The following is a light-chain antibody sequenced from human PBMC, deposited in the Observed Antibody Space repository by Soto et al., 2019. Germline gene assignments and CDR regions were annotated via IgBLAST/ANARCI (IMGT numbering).Light chain of an antibody. CDR2: GVN. CDR3: TSYAGSNNPVV. V-gene: IGLV2-8*01. Sequence: QSALTQPPSASGSPGQSVTISCTGTSSDVGSYNYVSWYQQHPDKAPKLIIYGVNERPSGVPDRFSGSKSGNTASLTVSGXXXXXXXXYXCTSYAGSNNPVVFGGGTKLTVL. CDR1: SSDVGSYNY. J-gene: IGLJ3*02.